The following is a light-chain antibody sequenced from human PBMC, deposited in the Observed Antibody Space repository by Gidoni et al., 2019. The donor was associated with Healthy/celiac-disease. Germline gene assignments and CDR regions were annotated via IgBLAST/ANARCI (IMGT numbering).Light chain of an antibody. Sequence: EIVMTQSPATLSVSPGERATLSCRASQSVSSNLAWYQQKPGQASRLLIYGASTRATGIPARFSGSGSGTEFTLTISSLQSEDFAVYYCQQYNNWPPAFGGXTKVEIK. CDR3: QQYNNWPPA. CDR2: GAS. J-gene: IGKJ4*01. V-gene: IGKV3-15*01. CDR1: QSVSSN.